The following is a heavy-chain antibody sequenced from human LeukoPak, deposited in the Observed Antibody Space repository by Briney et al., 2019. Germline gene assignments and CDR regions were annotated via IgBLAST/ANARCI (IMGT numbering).Heavy chain of an antibody. CDR3: AREARGAPGPFDY. D-gene: IGHD1-26*01. V-gene: IGHV4-59*01. CDR2: IDYNRNS. Sequence: SETLSLTCIVSGGSISSYYWSWIRQPPGKGLEWKGHIDYNRNSNYHASLQNRVTISVDTSKNQFSLNLSSVTAADTAVYYCAREARGAPGPFDYWGQGTGDRL. CDR1: GGSISSYY. J-gene: IGHJ4*02.